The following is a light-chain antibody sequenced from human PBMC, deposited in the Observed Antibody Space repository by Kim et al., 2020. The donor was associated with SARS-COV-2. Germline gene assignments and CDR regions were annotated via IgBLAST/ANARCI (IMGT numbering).Light chain of an antibody. CDR3: QQYNNRPPLT. J-gene: IGKJ4*01. CDR1: QSVSSN. V-gene: IGKV3-15*01. CDR2: GAS. Sequence: SPGERATLSCRASQSVSSNLAWYQQKPGQAPRLLIYGASTRATGIPARFSGSGSGTEFTLTISSLQSEDFAVYYCQQYNNRPPLTFGGGTKVEIK.